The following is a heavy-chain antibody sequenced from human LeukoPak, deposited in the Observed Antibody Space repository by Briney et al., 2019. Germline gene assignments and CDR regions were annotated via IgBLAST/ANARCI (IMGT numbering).Heavy chain of an antibody. Sequence: SETLSLTCTVSGGSISNYYWSWIRQPPGKGLEWIGCIYYSGNTNYNPPLKSRVTISVDTSKNQFSLKLNSVTAADTAVYYCARVRYCSTNRCYDREFDNWGQGTLVTVSS. V-gene: IGHV4-59*01. D-gene: IGHD2-2*01. CDR2: IYYSGNT. J-gene: IGHJ4*02. CDR3: ARVRYCSTNRCYDREFDN. CDR1: GGSISNYY.